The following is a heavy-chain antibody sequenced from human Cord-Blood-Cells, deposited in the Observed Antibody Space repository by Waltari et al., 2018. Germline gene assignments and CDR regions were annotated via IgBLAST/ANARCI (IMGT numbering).Heavy chain of an antibody. CDR2: IYYSGST. Sequence: QLQLQESGPGLVKPSETLSLTCTVSGGSISSSSYYWGWIRQPPGKGLEWIGSIYYSGSTYYNPSLKSRVTISVDTSKNQFSLKLSSVTAADTAVYYCARLAAAAADYWGQGTLVTVAS. CDR1: GGSISSSSYY. V-gene: IGHV4-39*07. D-gene: IGHD6-13*01. J-gene: IGHJ4*02. CDR3: ARLAAAAADY.